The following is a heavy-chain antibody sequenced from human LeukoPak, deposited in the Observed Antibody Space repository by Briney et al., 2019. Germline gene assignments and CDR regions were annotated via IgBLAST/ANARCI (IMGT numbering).Heavy chain of an antibody. D-gene: IGHD4-23*01. CDR3: ARGLYGGNSGGTYYYYMDV. Sequence: GGSLGLSFAASGFPVSSNYISWVRPAPGKGLEWVSAIYSGGSTYYADSVKGRFTISRDNSKNTLYPQMNSLRAEDTAVYYCARGLYGGNSGGTYYYYMDVWGKGTTVTVSS. CDR1: GFPVSSNY. CDR2: IYSGGST. V-gene: IGHV3-53*01. J-gene: IGHJ6*03.